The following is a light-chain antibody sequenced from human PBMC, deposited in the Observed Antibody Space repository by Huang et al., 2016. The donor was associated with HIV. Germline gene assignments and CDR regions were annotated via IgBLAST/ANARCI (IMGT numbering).Light chain of an antibody. CDR1: QAINNY. CDR2: AAS. J-gene: IGKJ1*01. CDR3: LQHDSYPWT. Sequence: DIQLTSFRFALPASLGERVTIPWRASQAINNYLAWFQQKPGKVPKRLIYAASTLQSGVPSRFSGSGSGTEFTLTISSLQPEDFATYYCLQHDSYPWTFGQGTKVEIK. V-gene: IGKV1-17*03.